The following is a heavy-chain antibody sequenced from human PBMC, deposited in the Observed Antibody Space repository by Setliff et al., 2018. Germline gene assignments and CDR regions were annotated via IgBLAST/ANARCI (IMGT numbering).Heavy chain of an antibody. CDR1: GDSISGYY. V-gene: IGHV4-59*08. CDR3: ARMSGFQYMDV. D-gene: IGHD3-3*01. Sequence: SETLSLTCTVSGDSISGYYWSWIRQPPGKGLEWIGYIYYSGSTTYNPSLKSRVIISLDTSENRFSLELRSVTAADTAVYYCARMSGFQYMDVWGKGATVTVSS. J-gene: IGHJ6*03. CDR2: IYYSGST.